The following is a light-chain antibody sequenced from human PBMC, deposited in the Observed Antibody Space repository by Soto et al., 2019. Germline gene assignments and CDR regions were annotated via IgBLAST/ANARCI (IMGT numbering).Light chain of an antibody. J-gene: IGLJ2*01. V-gene: IGLV2-8*01. CDR2: EAS. CDR3: SSYGGSDNLV. CDR1: SSDVGGYNF. Sequence: QSVLAQPPSASGSPGQSVTISCTGTSSDVGGYNFVSWYQQHPGKAPKLMIYEASKRPSGVPDRFSGSKSGNTASLTVSGLQDEDEDEYYSSSYGGSDNLVFGGGTKLTVL.